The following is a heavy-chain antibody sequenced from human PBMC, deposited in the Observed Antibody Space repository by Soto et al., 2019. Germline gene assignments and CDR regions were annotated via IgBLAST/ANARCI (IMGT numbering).Heavy chain of an antibody. V-gene: IGHV1-18*01. CDR1: GYTFTNYG. CDR2: VSAYNGER. Sequence: QVQLVQSGAEVKKPGASVKVSCKASGYTFTNYGINWVRQAPGQGLEWLGWVSAYNGERRYAQRVQARVIMTTDTSTTTAYMELRSLRSDDTAVYYCSSGTSIPASGYYWGQGSLVTVSS. J-gene: IGHJ4*01. CDR3: SSGTSIPASGYY. D-gene: IGHD6-6*01.